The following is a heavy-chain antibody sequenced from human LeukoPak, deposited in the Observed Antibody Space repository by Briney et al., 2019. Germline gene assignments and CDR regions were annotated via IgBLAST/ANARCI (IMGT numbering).Heavy chain of an antibody. D-gene: IGHD3-10*01. CDR2: IYYSGST. CDR1: GGSISSYY. CDR3: ARLEWFGDLSYYYYGMDV. V-gene: IGHV4-59*08. Sequence: PSETLSLTCTVSGGSISSYYWSWIRQPPGKGLEWIGYIYYSGSTNYNPPLKSRVTISVDTSKNQFSLKLSSVTAADTAVYYCARLEWFGDLSYYYYGMDVWGQGTTVTVSS. J-gene: IGHJ6*02.